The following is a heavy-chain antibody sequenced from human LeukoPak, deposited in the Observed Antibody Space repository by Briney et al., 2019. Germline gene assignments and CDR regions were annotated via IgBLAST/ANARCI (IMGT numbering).Heavy chain of an antibody. CDR3: ARVSIMITFGGVIGITNWFDP. CDR1: GASISSSY. CDR2: THSSGST. V-gene: IGHV4-59*12. J-gene: IGHJ5*02. D-gene: IGHD3-16*02. Sequence: SETLSLTCTVSGASISSSYWSWIRQPPGKGLEWIGYTHSSGSTNYNPSLKSRVTISVDTSKNQFSLKLSSVTAADTAVYYCARVSIMITFGGVIGITNWFDPWGQGTLVTVSS.